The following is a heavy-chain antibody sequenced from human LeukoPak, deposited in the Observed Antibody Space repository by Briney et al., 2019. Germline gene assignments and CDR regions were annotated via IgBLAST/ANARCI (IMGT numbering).Heavy chain of an antibody. Sequence: PSEPLSLTCTVSGGSISSSSYHWGWVRQPPGKGLDWIGSIYYGGSTYYNPSLKSRVTISVDTSKIQFSLRLSSVTAADTAVYYCARLGYTSGLDYWGQGTLVTVSS. CDR1: GGSISSSSYH. J-gene: IGHJ4*02. CDR2: IYYGGST. D-gene: IGHD6-19*01. V-gene: IGHV4-39*01. CDR3: ARLGYTSGLDY.